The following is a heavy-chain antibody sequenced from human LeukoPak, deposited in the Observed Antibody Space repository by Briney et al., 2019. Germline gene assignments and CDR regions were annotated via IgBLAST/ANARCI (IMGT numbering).Heavy chain of an antibody. D-gene: IGHD3-22*01. CDR1: GGSIDAYY. CDR2: MFTSGDT. J-gene: IGHJ1*01. Sequence: SETLSLTCTVSGGSIDAYYWTWIRQPGDKRLEWLGRMFTSGDTYYNPSLRGRLTISLDTAKNQIFLKLTSVTAADTAVYFCASPRGDDSGGYYTWYFHHWGQGILITVSS. V-gene: IGHV4-4*07. CDR3: ASPRGDDSGGYYTWYFHH.